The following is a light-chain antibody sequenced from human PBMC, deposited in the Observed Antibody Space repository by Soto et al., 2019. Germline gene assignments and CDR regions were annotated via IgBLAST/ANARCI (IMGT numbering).Light chain of an antibody. CDR1: QSVSSR. V-gene: IGKV3-20*01. CDR3: HQYGVSPRT. J-gene: IGKJ1*01. CDR2: GAS. Sequence: IVLTQSPGTLSLSPGERATLSCRASQSVSSRLAWYQQKPGQAPRLLIYGASSRATGIPDRFRGSGSGTDFTLTIYSLEPEDFAVYYCHQYGVSPRTFGQGTKVDIK.